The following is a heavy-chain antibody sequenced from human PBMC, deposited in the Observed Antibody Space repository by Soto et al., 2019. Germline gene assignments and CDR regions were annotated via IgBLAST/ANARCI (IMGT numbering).Heavy chain of an antibody. V-gene: IGHV3-23*01. CDR3: AKVGYGDYTYYYYYMDV. CDR2: ISGSGGST. Sequence: GGSLRLSCAASGFTFSSYAMNWVRQAPGKGLEWVSAISGSGGSTYYADSVKGRFTISRDNSKNTLYLQMNSLRAEDTAVYSCAKVGYGDYTYYYYYMDVWGQGTTVTVSS. CDR1: GFTFSSYA. D-gene: IGHD4-17*01. J-gene: IGHJ6*03.